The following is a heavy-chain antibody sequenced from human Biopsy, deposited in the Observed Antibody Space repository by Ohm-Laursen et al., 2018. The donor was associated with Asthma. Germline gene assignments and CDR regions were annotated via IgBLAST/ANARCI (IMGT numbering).Heavy chain of an antibody. CDR2: IRWDSATI. Sequence: SLRLSCTASGFKFDEYTMHWVRQAPGKGLEWVSGIRWDSATIGYADSVEGRFTISRDNAKNSVFLHMDSLRPEDTAFYYCAKVRSDWVITESFDYWGQGVLVTVSS. CDR1: GFKFDEYT. J-gene: IGHJ4*02. D-gene: IGHD3-22*01. V-gene: IGHV3-9*01. CDR3: AKVRSDWVITESFDY.